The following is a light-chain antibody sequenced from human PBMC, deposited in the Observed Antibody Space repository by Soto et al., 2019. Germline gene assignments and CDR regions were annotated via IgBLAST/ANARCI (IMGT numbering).Light chain of an antibody. J-gene: IGKJ2*01. Sequence: EILMTQSPASLSVSPEGRATLSCTASQGISGNLAWYQQQPGQGPRLLIYGASTRATGIPARFSGSGSGTDFTLTISSLLSDDIAVYYCQQYYNWPLYTFGRGTRLEI. CDR3: QQYYNWPLYT. V-gene: IGKV3-15*01. CDR2: GAS. CDR1: QGISGN.